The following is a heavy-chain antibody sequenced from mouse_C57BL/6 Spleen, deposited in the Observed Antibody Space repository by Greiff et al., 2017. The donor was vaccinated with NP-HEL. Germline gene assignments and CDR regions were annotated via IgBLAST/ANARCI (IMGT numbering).Heavy chain of an antibody. CDR2: ISSGSSTI. Sequence: EVKLVESGGGLVKPGGSLKLSCAASGFTFSDYGMHWVRPAPEKGLEWVAYISSGSSTIYYADTVKGRFTISRDNATNTLFLLMTSLRSEDTAMYYCARQRDYDRSWFAYWGQGTLVTVSA. CDR1: GFTFSDYG. J-gene: IGHJ3*01. D-gene: IGHD2-4*01. V-gene: IGHV5-17*01. CDR3: ARQRDYDRSWFAY.